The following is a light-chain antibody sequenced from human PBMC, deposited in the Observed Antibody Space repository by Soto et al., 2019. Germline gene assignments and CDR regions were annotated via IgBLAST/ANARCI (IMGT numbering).Light chain of an antibody. Sequence: EIVMTQSPATLSVSPGERATLSCRASQSVSSSYAAWYQQTPGQAPRPLMYDASNRATGIPARFSGRGSGTDFTLTISSLEPEDFAVYFCHQRSNWPLTFGGGTKVDIK. CDR1: QSVSSSY. J-gene: IGKJ4*01. CDR3: HQRSNWPLT. V-gene: IGKV3D-20*02. CDR2: DAS.